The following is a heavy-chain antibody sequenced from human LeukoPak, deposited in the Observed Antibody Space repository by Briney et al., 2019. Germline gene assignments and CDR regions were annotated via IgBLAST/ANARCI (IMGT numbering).Heavy chain of an antibody. CDR2: ISSTASTK. J-gene: IGHJ4*02. CDR1: EFTFSDYY. CDR3: AKGRWPYYYGSGSYLTNDY. D-gene: IGHD3-10*01. Sequence: GGSLRLSCAASEFTFSDYYMSWIRQAPGKGLAWVSYISSTASTKYYADSVKGRFTISRDNAKNSLYLQMNSLRAEDTAVYYCAKGRWPYYYGSGSYLTNDYWGQGTLVTVSS. V-gene: IGHV3-11*04.